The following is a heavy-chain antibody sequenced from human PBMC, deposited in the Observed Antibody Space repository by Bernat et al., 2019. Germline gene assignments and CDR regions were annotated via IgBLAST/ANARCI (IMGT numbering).Heavy chain of an antibody. CDR2: ISYSGYNT. V-gene: IGHV3-30*19. J-gene: IGHJ3*02. CDR1: GVNFIDSW. Sequence: LEESGGGLAKPGESLRLSCVVSGVNFIDSWMNWVRQAPGEGLQWVAVISYSGYNTYYAESVKGRFTISRDNSKNTLYLQMNSLRPEDTAVYYCARDRRYCSGGSCPYDAFDIGGQGTMVTVSS. CDR3: ARDRRYCSGGSCPYDAFDI. D-gene: IGHD2-15*01.